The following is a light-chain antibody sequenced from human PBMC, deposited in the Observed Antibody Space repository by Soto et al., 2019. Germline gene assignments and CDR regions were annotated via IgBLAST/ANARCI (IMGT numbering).Light chain of an antibody. CDR1: SGHSSYI. CDR3: ETWESNTRV. J-gene: IGLJ3*02. V-gene: IGLV4-60*02. Sequence: QLVLTQSSSAYASLGSSVKLTCTLSSGHSSYIIAWHQQQPGKAPRYLMKLEGSGSYNKGSGVPDRFSGSSSGDDRYLTVSNLQFEDEADYYCETWESNTRVFGGGTKLPVL. CDR2: LEGSGSY.